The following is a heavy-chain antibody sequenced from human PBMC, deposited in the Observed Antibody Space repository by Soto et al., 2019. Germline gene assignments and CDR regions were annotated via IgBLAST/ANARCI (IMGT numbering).Heavy chain of an antibody. V-gene: IGHV3-21*01. CDR3: ARIEYSSSSYRN. D-gene: IGHD6-6*01. CDR1: GFTFSSYS. Sequence: EVQLVESGGGLVKPGGSLRLSCAASGFTFSSYSMNWVRQAPGKGLEWVSSISSSSSYIYYADSVKGRFTISRDNAKNSLYLQMNSRRAEDTAVYYCARIEYSSSSYRNWGQGTLVTVSS. CDR2: ISSSSSYI. J-gene: IGHJ4*02.